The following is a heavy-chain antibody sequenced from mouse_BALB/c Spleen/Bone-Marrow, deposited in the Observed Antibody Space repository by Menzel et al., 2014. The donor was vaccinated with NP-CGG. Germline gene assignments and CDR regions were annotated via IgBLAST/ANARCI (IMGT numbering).Heavy chain of an antibody. Sequence: QGQLQQSGAELVRPGSSVKISCKASGYAFSVYWMYWVKQRPGQGLEWIGQIYPGDGDTNYNGKFKCRATLTADKSSNTAYMQLSSLTSEDSAVYFCARGGISVDYWGQGTTLTVSS. J-gene: IGHJ2*01. CDR1: GYAFSVYW. CDR3: ARGGISVDY. CDR2: IYPGDGDT. V-gene: IGHV1-80*01.